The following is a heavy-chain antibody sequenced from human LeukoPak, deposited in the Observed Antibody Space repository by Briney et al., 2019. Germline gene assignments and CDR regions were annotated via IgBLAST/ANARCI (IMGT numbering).Heavy chain of an antibody. J-gene: IGHJ4*02. CDR1: GFTFSSYS. CDR2: ISSSSSTI. Sequence: GGSLRLSCAASGFTFSSYSMNWVRQAPGKGLEWVSYISSSSSTIYYADSVKGRFTISRDNAKNSLYLQMNSLRAEDTAVYYCARGLIEAPRSNHFWGQGTLVTVSS. V-gene: IGHV3-48*04. CDR3: ARGLIEAPRSNHF. D-gene: IGHD6-13*01.